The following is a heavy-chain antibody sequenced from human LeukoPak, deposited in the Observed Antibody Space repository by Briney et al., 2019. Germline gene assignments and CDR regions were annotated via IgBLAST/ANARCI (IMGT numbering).Heavy chain of an antibody. D-gene: IGHD3-22*01. CDR3: AKGDYYYDSSGYSPFDY. Sequence: GGSLRLSCTASGFTFGDYAFQWVRQAPGKGLEWMTVISSDGNTKYYADSVKGRFTISRDNSKNTLYLQMNSLRAEDTAVYYCAKGDYYYDSSGYSPFDYWGQGTLVTVSS. V-gene: IGHV3-30*18. J-gene: IGHJ4*02. CDR1: GFTFGDYA. CDR2: ISSDGNTK.